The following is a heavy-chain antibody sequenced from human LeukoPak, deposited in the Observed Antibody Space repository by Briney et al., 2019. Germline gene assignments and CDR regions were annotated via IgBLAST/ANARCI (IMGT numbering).Heavy chain of an antibody. V-gene: IGHV3-11*04. CDR1: GSTFSDYY. Sequence: GGSLRHSCAASGSTFSDYYMSWIRQAPGKGLEWVAYISSSGNTRYYADSVKGRFTISRDNAKNSLYLQMNSLRAEDTAVYYCAWGGMAAFDSWGQGTLVTVSS. CDR2: ISSSGNTR. D-gene: IGHD3-16*01. CDR3: AWGGMAAFDS. J-gene: IGHJ4*02.